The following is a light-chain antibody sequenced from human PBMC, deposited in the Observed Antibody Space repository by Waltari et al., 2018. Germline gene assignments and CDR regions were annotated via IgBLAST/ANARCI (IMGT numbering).Light chain of an antibody. CDR3: QQRGSWPRVT. J-gene: IGKJ5*01. CDR1: QSVSSY. CDR2: DAS. Sequence: ENVLTQSPATLSLSPGERATLPCRASQSVSSYLAWYQQKPGQAPRLLIYDASNRAPGIPARFSGSGSGTDFTLTISSLEPEDFAVYYCQQRGSWPRVTFGQGTRLEIK. V-gene: IGKV3-11*01.